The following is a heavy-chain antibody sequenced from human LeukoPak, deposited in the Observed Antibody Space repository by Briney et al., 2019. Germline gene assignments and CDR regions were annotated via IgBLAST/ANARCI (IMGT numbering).Heavy chain of an antibody. D-gene: IGHD3-10*01. CDR2: IQHERRKT. CDR3: AKQDLMYGSGAYGGFDS. J-gene: IGHJ4*02. V-gene: IGHV3-30*02. CDR1: GFIFSNYG. Sequence: PGGSLRLSCAASGFIFSNYGMHWGRQAPGKGLEWVAFIQHERRKTYYSESGKGRFTIARDNSNKILYRRLSSLTADDTAVYFCAKQDLMYGSGAYGGFDSWGQGTLITVSS.